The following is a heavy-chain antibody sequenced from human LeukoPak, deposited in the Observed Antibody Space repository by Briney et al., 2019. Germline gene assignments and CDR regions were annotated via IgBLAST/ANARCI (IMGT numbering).Heavy chain of an antibody. CDR3: ARSQGSMVRGVPLDY. Sequence: PSETLSLTCTVSGGSISTSNYYWGWIRQPPGKGLEWIGNIFYSGSTYYSPSLRSRVTISLDTSRNQFSLKLNSVTAADTAVYYCARSQGSMVRGVPLDYWGQGTLVTVSS. D-gene: IGHD3-10*01. J-gene: IGHJ4*02. CDR1: GGSISTSNYY. CDR2: IFYSGST. V-gene: IGHV4-39*07.